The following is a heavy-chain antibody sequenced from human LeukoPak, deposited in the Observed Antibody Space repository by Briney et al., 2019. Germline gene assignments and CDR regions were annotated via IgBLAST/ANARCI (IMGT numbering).Heavy chain of an antibody. CDR3: ARDVYYFQWLATNDYYYYYMDV. V-gene: IGHV3-21*01. Sequence: PGGSLRLSCAASGFIFSSYSMNWVRQAPGKGLEWVSSITSSSSYIYSADSVKGRFTISRDNAKNSLYLQMNSLGVEDTAVYYCARDVYYFQWLATNDYYYYYMDVWGKGTTVIVSS. CDR2: ITSSSSYI. CDR1: GFIFSSYS. J-gene: IGHJ6*03. D-gene: IGHD6-19*01.